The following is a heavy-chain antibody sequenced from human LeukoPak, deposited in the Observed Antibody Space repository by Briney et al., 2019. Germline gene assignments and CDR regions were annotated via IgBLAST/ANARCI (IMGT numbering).Heavy chain of an antibody. J-gene: IGHJ5*02. CDR3: AKGRALVVAAGNWFDP. CDR1: GFTFSSYG. D-gene: IGHD2-15*01. CDR2: ISYDGSNK. Sequence: GGSLRLSCAASGFTFSSYGMHWVRQAPGKGLEWVAVISYDGSNKYYADSVKGRFTISRDNSKNTLYLQMNSLRAEDTAVYYCAKGRALVVAAGNWFDPWGQGTLVTASS. V-gene: IGHV3-30*18.